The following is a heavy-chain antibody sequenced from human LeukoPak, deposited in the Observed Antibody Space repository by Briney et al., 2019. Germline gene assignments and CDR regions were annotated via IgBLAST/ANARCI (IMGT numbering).Heavy chain of an antibody. CDR3: ASFSGDYAVDY. Sequence: PSETLSLTCTVSGGSISSGGYYWSWIRQPPGKGLEWIGEINHSGSTNYNPSLKSRVTISVDTSKNQFSLKLSSVTAADTAVYYCASFSGDYAVDYWGQGTLVTVSS. J-gene: IGHJ4*02. CDR2: INHSGST. CDR1: GGSISSGGYY. D-gene: IGHD4-17*01. V-gene: IGHV4-39*07.